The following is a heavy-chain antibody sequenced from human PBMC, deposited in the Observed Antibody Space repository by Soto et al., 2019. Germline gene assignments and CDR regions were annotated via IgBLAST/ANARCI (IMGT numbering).Heavy chain of an antibody. CDR2: LIPIFGTA. CDR1: GGTFSSYA. CDR3: ARDGGVYDSSPFDY. Sequence: QVQLVQSGAEVKKPGSSVKVSCKASGGTFSSYAISWGRQAPGQGLGWMGGLIPIFGTANYAQKFQGRVTIPADESTSTAYMELSSLRSEDTAVDYCARDGGVYDSSPFDYWGQGTLVTVSS. D-gene: IGHD4-4*01. V-gene: IGHV1-69*12. J-gene: IGHJ4*02.